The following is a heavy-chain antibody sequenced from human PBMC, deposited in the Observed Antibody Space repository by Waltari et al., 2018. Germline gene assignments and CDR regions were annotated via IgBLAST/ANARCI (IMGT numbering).Heavy chain of an antibody. D-gene: IGHD1-1*01. CDR1: GFSPRLSALG. V-gene: IGHV2-5*01. J-gene: IGHJ4*02. CDR2: IYWNDDK. Sequence: QVPLKEFGPPLVKPPQPLPLTCTSPGFSPRLSALGVVWIGNLPRKTLEWLAHIYWNDDKRYSTSLKSRLTISKDTSKNQVVLTMTNMDPVDTATYYCARTERGTYFDYWGQGVLVTVSS. CDR3: ARTERGTYFDY.